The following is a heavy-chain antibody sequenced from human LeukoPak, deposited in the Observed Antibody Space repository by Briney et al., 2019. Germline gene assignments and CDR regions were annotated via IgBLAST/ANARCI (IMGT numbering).Heavy chain of an antibody. V-gene: IGHV3-30-3*01. CDR1: GFTFSDYA. CDR3: ARVGRGAFDI. D-gene: IGHD1-26*01. CDR2: ISYDGSNK. Sequence: GGSLRLSCATSGFTFSDYAMSWVRQAPGKGLEWVAVISYDGSNKYYADSVKGRFTISRDNSKNTLYLQMNSLRAEDTAVYYCARVGRGAFDIWGQGTMATVSS. J-gene: IGHJ3*02.